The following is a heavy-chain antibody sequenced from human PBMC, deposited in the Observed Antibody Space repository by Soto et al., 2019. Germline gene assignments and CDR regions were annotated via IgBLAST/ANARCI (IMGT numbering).Heavy chain of an antibody. CDR3: ARSDQDRGVGAFDI. Sequence: SETLSLTCTVSGGSISSSSYYWGWIRQPPGKGLEWIGSIYYSGSTYYNPSLKSRVTISVDTSKNQFSLKLSSVTAAEPAVYYCARSDQDRGVGAFDIWGQGTMVTVS. CDR1: GGSISSSSYY. V-gene: IGHV4-39*01. D-gene: IGHD3-10*01. J-gene: IGHJ3*02. CDR2: IYYSGST.